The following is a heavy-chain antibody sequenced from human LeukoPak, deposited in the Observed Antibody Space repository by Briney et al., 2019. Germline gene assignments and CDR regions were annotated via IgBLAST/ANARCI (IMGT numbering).Heavy chain of an antibody. D-gene: IGHD2-21*02. Sequence: GSSVKVSCKASGGTFSSYAISWVRQAPGQGLEWMGGIIPIFGTANYAQKFQGRVTITADKSTSTAYVELSSLRSEDTAVYYCARDAYCGGDCYMYYFDYWGQGTLVTVSS. CDR1: GGTFSSYA. CDR3: ARDAYCGGDCYMYYFDY. J-gene: IGHJ4*02. CDR2: IIPIFGTA. V-gene: IGHV1-69*06.